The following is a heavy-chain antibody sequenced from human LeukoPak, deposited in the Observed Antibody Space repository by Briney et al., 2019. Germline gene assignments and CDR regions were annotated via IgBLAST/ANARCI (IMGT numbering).Heavy chain of an antibody. Sequence: PGGSLRLSCAASGFTFSSYAMSWVRQAPGKGLEWVSAISGSGGSTFYADSVKGRFTIFRDNSKNTLYLQMNSLRAEDTAVYYCAGGRLNWYFDLWGRGTLVTVSS. CDR2: ISGSGGST. CDR3: AGGRLNWYFDL. J-gene: IGHJ2*01. CDR1: GFTFSSYA. D-gene: IGHD2-15*01. V-gene: IGHV3-23*01.